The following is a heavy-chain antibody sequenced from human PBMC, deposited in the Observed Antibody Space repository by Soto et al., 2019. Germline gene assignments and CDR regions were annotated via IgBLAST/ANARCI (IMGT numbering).Heavy chain of an antibody. CDR2: ISGSGGST. CDR3: AKDLGPLAAHADREGDAFDI. J-gene: IGHJ3*02. D-gene: IGHD6-6*01. V-gene: IGHV3-23*01. Sequence: GGSLRLSCAASGFTFSSYAMSWVRQAPGKGLEWVSAISGSGGSTYYADSVKGRFTISRDNSKNTLYLQMNSLRAEDTAVYYCAKDLGPLAAHADREGDAFDIWGQGTMVTVSS. CDR1: GFTFSSYA.